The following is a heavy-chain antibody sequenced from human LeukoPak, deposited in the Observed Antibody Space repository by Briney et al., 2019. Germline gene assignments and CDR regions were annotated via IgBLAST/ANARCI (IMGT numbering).Heavy chain of an antibody. V-gene: IGHV4-59*01. CDR1: GGSFSGYY. Sequence: SETLSLTCAVYGGSFSGYYWSWIRQPPGKGLEWIGYIYYSGSTNYNPSLKSRVTISVDTSRNQFSLKLSSVTAADTAVYYCARGPWSSSWYYFDYWGQGTLVTVSS. D-gene: IGHD6-13*01. J-gene: IGHJ4*02. CDR3: ARGPWSSSWYYFDY. CDR2: IYYSGST.